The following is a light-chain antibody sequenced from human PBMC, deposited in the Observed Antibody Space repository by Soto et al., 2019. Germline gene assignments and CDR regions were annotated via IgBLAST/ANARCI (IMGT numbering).Light chain of an antibody. CDR1: SSNIDSNT. CDR3: AAWDDILNGYV. CDR2: SNY. V-gene: IGLV1-44*01. J-gene: IGLJ1*01. Sequence: QSVLTQPPSASGTPGQRVTISCSGSSSNIDSNTVTWYQQLPGTAPKLVIYSNYDRPSGVPDRFSGSTSGTSASLVIRGLQSEDEAAYYCAAWDDILNGYVFGGGTKVTVL.